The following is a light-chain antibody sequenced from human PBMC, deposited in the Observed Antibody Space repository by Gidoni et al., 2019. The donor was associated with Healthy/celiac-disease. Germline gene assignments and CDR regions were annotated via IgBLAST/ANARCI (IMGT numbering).Light chain of an antibody. CDR3: QQRRNWPPIT. CDR1: QSVSSY. CDR2: DAS. J-gene: IGKJ5*01. V-gene: IGKV3-11*01. Sequence: EIVLTQSPATLSLSPGERATLSCRASQSVSSYLAWYQQKPGQAPRLLIYDASNRATGIPARFSGSGSGTDFTLNISSREPEDFAVYYCQQRRNWPPITFGQGTRLEIK.